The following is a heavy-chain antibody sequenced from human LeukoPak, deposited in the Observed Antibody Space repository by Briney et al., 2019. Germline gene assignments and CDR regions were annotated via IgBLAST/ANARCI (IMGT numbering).Heavy chain of an antibody. J-gene: IGHJ5*02. CDR2: INPKSGGT. CDR1: GYSFTGYY. D-gene: IGHD6-13*01. V-gene: IGHV1-2*02. Sequence: ASVKVSCKASGYSFTGYYMHWVRQAPGQGLEWMGWINPKSGGTNYAQKFQGRVTMTRDTSISTAYMELSRLRSDDRAVYYCARQAANGNWFDPWGQGTLVTVSS. CDR3: ARQAANGNWFDP.